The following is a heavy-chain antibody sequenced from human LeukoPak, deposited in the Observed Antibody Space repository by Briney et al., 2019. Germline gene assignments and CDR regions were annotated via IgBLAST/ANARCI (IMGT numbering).Heavy chain of an antibody. CDR2: ISSSSSYI. CDR1: GFTFSSYS. Sequence: GSLSLSCAASGFTFSSYSMNWVRPAPGKGLEWVSSISSSSSYIYYADSVKGRFTISRDNAKNSLYLQMNSLRAEDTAVYYCARGMVATIFDYWGQGTLVTVS. J-gene: IGHJ4*02. CDR3: ARGMVATIFDY. D-gene: IGHD5-24*01. V-gene: IGHV3-21*01.